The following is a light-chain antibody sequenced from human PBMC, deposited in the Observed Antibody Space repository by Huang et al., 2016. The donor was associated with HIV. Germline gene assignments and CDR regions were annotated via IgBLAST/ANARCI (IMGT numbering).Light chain of an antibody. J-gene: IGKJ2*02. CDR1: QSVTKY. V-gene: IGKV1-39*01. CDR3: QQSYRLPRT. CDR2: GAS. Sequence: DIQMTQSPSSLSVSVGDRVIITCRASQSVTKYLNWFQHMPGKAPKLFIYGASTLQGGVSSRFSGSGSGTEFTLSISSLQPEDAATYYCQQSYRLPRTFGQGTSLEI.